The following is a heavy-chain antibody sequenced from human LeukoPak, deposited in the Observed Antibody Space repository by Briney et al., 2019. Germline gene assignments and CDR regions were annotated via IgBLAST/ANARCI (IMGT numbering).Heavy chain of an antibody. CDR3: ARGRIQLWFHHYYCYMDV. V-gene: IGHV6-1*01. CDR2: TYYRSKWYN. D-gene: IGHD5-18*01. CDR1: GDSVSSNSAA. J-gene: IGHJ6*03. Sequence: SQTLSLTCAISGDSVSSNSAAWNWIRQSPSRGLEWLGRTYYRSKWYNDYAVSVKSRITINPDTSKNQFSLQLNSVTPEDTAVYYCARGRIQLWFHHYYCYMDVWGKGTTVTVSS.